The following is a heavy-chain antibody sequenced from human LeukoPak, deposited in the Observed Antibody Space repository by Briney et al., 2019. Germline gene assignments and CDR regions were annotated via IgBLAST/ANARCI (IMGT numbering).Heavy chain of an antibody. D-gene: IGHD3-10*01. CDR3: ARTSYGSGSFENWFDP. CDR1: GGTFSSYA. Sequence: GASVKVSCKASGGTFSSYAISWVRQAPGQGLEWMGGIIPIFGTANYAQKFQGRVTITADESTSTAYMELSSLRSVDTAVYYCARTSYGSGSFENWFDPWGQGTLVTVSS. J-gene: IGHJ5*02. V-gene: IGHV1-69*13. CDR2: IIPIFGTA.